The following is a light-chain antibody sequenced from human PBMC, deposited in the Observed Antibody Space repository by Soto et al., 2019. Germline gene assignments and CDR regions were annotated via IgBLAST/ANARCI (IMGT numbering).Light chain of an antibody. CDR2: GAS. Sequence: EIEMTQSPATLSLAPGERVTLSCRASESVSTNLAWYQQKAGQAPRLLIYGASTRATGIPARFSGSGSGTEFTLTISSLQSEDFAVYYCQHYNDWPLTFGGGTKVDIK. V-gene: IGKV3-15*01. J-gene: IGKJ4*01. CDR1: ESVSTN. CDR3: QHYNDWPLT.